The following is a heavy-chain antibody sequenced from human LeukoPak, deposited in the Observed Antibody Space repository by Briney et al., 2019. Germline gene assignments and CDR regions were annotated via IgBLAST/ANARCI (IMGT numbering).Heavy chain of an antibody. V-gene: IGHV4-59*11. D-gene: IGHD4-17*01. Sequence: SETLSLTCTVSGGSISSHYWSWIRQPPEKGLEWIGYIYYSGSTNYNPSLKSRVTLSVDTSKNQFSLKLSSVTAADTAVYYCAREDYGDFHFDYWGQGTLVTVSS. J-gene: IGHJ4*02. CDR1: GGSISSHY. CDR2: IYYSGST. CDR3: AREDYGDFHFDY.